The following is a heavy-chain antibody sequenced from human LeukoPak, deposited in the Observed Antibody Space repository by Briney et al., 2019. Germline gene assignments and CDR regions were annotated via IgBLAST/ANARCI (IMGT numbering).Heavy chain of an antibody. V-gene: IGHV3-48*03. Sequence: GGSLRLSCAASGFTFSSYEMNWVRQAPGKGLEWVSYISSSGSTIYYADSVKGRFTISRDNAKNSLYLQMNNLRAEDTAVYYCARTDIVVVVAALGYYFDYWGQGTLVTVSS. J-gene: IGHJ4*02. CDR1: GFTFSSYE. CDR3: ARTDIVVVVAALGYYFDY. CDR2: ISSSGSTI. D-gene: IGHD2-15*01.